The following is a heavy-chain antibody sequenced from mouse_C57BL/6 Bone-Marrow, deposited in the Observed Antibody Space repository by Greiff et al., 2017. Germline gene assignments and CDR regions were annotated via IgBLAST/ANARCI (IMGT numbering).Heavy chain of an antibody. Sequence: EVHLVESGGGLVKPGGSLKLSCAASGFTFSSYAMSWVRQTPEKRLEWVATISDGGSYTYYPDNVKGRFTISRDNAKNNLYLQMSHLKSEDTAMYYCARDRLWLPYYYAMDYWGQGTSVTVSS. CDR3: ARDRLWLPYYYAMDY. J-gene: IGHJ4*01. V-gene: IGHV5-4*01. CDR2: ISDGGSYT. D-gene: IGHD2-2*01. CDR1: GFTFSSYA.